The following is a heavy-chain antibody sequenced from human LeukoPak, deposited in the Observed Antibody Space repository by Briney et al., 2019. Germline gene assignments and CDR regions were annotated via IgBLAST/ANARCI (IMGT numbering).Heavy chain of an antibody. V-gene: IGHV3-30*18. J-gene: IGHJ5*02. Sequence: GRSLRLSCAASGFTFSSYSMQWVRQTPGKGLEWVGIMSNSGENTFYGEAVKGRFTISRDNSQNTLYLQMNSLRAEDTAVYYCAKDQGSSRFDPWGQGTLVTVSS. CDR3: AKDQGSSRFDP. CDR2: MSNSGENT. CDR1: GFTFSSYS. D-gene: IGHD6-6*01.